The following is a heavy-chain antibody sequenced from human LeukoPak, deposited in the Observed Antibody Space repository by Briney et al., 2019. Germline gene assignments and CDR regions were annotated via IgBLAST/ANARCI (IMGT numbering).Heavy chain of an antibody. J-gene: IGHJ4*02. Sequence: GGSLRLSCAASGFTFDDYAMHWVRQVPGKGLEWVSGISWNSRSIGYADSVKGRFTISRDNAKNSLYLQTNSLRAEDTAVYYCASQGGHYFDYWGQGTLVTVSS. CDR1: GFTFDDYA. CDR2: ISWNSRSI. D-gene: IGHD3-16*01. CDR3: ASQGGHYFDY. V-gene: IGHV3-9*01.